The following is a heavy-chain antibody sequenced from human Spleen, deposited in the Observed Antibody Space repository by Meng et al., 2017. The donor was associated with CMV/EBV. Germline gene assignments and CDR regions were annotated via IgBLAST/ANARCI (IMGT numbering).Heavy chain of an antibody. Sequence: ASVKVSCKASGYTFTSYGINWARQAPGQGLEWMGWISGYNGGTNYAPKFQGRVTMTTATSTSTVYMDLGSLRSDDTAVYYCTRDSSRTGFDHWGQGTLVTVSS. V-gene: IGHV1-18*01. D-gene: IGHD3/OR15-3a*01. CDR1: GYTFTSYG. CDR2: ISGYNGGT. J-gene: IGHJ4*02. CDR3: TRDSSRTGFDH.